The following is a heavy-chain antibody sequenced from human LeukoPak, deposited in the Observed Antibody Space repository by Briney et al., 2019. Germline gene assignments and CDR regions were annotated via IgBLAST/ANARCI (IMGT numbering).Heavy chain of an antibody. CDR3: ARSSWDNGSGTGAFDI. J-gene: IGHJ3*02. Sequence: SQTLSLTCTVSGASISSGDYYWSWVRQPPGKGLEWIGCIFYSGSTYYSPSLKSRVTLSVDTSKNQFSLEVNTVTAADTALYYCARSSWDNGSGTGAFDIWGQGTMVTVSS. V-gene: IGHV4-30-4*01. D-gene: IGHD1-26*01. CDR2: IFYSGST. CDR1: GASISSGDYY.